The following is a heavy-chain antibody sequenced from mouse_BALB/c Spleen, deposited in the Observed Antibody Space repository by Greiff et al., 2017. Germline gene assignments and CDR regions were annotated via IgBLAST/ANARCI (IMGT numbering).Heavy chain of an antibody. Sequence: DVQLVESGGGLVQPGGSLRLSCATSGFTFTDYYMSWVRQPPGKALEWLGFIRNKANGYTTEYSASVKGRFTISRDNSQSILYLQMNTLRAEDSATYYCARDYYGSSYGFAYWGQGTLVTVSA. CDR2: IRNKANGYTT. J-gene: IGHJ3*01. V-gene: IGHV7-3*02. CDR3: ARDYYGSSYGFAY. D-gene: IGHD1-1*01. CDR1: GFTFTDYY.